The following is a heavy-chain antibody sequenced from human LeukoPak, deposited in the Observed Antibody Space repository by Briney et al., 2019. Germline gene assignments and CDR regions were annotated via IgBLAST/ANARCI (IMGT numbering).Heavy chain of an antibody. J-gene: IGHJ6*02. CDR1: GGSISSYY. CDR3: ARYPHPAAETYYYYGMDV. CDR2: IYYSGST. V-gene: IGHV4-59*08. D-gene: IGHD2-2*01. Sequence: PSETLSLTCTVSGGSISSYYWSWIRQPPGKGLEWIGYIYYSGSTNYNPSLKSRVTISADTSKNQFSLKLSSVTAADTAAYYCARYPHPAAETYYYYGMDVWGQGTTVTVSS.